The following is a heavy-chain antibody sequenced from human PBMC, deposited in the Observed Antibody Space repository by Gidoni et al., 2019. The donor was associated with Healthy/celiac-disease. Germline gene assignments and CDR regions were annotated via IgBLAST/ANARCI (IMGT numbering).Heavy chain of an antibody. V-gene: IGHV3-23*01. CDR3: AKVRGSSTSCYDY. D-gene: IGHD2-2*01. CDR2: ISGSGGST. J-gene: IGHJ4*02. Sequence: EVQLLESGGGLVAPGGSLRLSCAASGFTFSSYAMSWVRQAPGKGLEWVSAISGSGGSTYYADSVKGRFTISRDNSKNTLYLQMNSLRAEDTAVYYCAKVRGSSTSCYDYWGQGTLVTVSS. CDR1: GFTFSSYA.